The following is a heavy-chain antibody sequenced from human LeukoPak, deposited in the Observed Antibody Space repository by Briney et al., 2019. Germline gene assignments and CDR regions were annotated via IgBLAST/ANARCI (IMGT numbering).Heavy chain of an antibody. V-gene: IGHV1-8*01. CDR3: ARGGGYYDSSGYHIDAFDS. J-gene: IGHJ3*01. CDR2: MNPNSGNK. CDR1: GYTFTTHD. Sequence: GASVKVSCKASGYTFTTHDINWVRQATGQGLEWMGWMNPNSGNKVYAQKFQGRVTMTRSTSISTAYMELSSLRSEDTAVYYCARGGGYYDSSGYHIDAFDSWGQGTMVTVSS. D-gene: IGHD3-22*01.